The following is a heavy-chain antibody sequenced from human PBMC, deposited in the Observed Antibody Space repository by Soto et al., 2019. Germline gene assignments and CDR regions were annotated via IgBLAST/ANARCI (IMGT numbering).Heavy chain of an antibody. J-gene: IGHJ4*02. CDR1: GFTFSSYA. CDR3: AKGLDIVVVPAADSGGFDY. V-gene: IGHV3-23*01. D-gene: IGHD2-2*01. CDR2: ISGSGGST. Sequence: GGSLRLSCAASGFTFSSYAMSWVRQAPGKGLEWVSAISGSGGSTYYADSVKGRFTMSRDNSKNTLYLQMNSLRAEDTAVYYCAKGLDIVVVPAADSGGFDYWGQGTLVTVSS.